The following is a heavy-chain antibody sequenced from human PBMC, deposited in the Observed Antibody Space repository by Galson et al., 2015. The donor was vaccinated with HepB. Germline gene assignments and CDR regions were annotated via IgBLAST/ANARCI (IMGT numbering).Heavy chain of an antibody. CDR1: GYTFTRYH. Sequence: SVKVSCKASGYTFTRYHMHWVRQAPVQGPEGMGVINPSGGNTIYAQNFQGRVTMTRDTSRSTVYMELSSLRSEDTAVYYCARSGERYYYYYAMDVWGQGTTVTVSS. V-gene: IGHV1-46*01. D-gene: IGHD3-10*01. CDR2: INPSGGNT. CDR3: ARSGERYYYYYAMDV. J-gene: IGHJ6*02.